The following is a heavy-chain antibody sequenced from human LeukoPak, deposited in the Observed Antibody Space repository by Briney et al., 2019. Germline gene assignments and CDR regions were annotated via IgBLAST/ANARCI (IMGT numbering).Heavy chain of an antibody. CDR2: ISGSGSST. D-gene: IGHD3-3*01. J-gene: IGHJ4*02. CDR3: AKSQDYYDFWSGYFDH. V-gene: IGHV3-23*01. Sequence: GGSLRLSCAASGFTFSNYAMSWVRQAPGKGLEWVSAISGSGSSTYYADSVKGRFTISRDNSKNTLFLQMDSLRAEDTAMYYCAKSQDYYDFWSGYFDHWGQGTLVTVSS. CDR1: GFTFSNYA.